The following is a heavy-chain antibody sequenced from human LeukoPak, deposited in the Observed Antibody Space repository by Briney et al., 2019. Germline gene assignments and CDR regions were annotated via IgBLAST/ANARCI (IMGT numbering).Heavy chain of an antibody. D-gene: IGHD5-24*01. Sequence: GGSLRLSGAVSGLTFRSFWMSWVRQAPGKGLEWVANINQEGSEKYFVDSVKGRFTISRDNAQNSLHLQTNTLTAEDTAVYYCARERDGRFFDYWGQGTLVTVSS. CDR1: GLTFRSFW. CDR3: ARERDGRFFDY. V-gene: IGHV3-7*01. J-gene: IGHJ4*02. CDR2: INQEGSEK.